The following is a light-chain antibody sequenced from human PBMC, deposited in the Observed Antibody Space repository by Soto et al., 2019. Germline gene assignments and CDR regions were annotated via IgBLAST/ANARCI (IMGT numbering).Light chain of an antibody. CDR1: QSINIW. CDR2: DAS. V-gene: IGKV1-5*01. CDR3: QQYNSYSRS. Sequence: DIQMTQSPSTLSASVGDRVTITCRASQSINIWLAWYQQKPGKAPKLLIYDASSLQSGVPSRFRGSTSGTEFTLPISSLQPDDFATYYCQQYNSYSRSFGGGTKVDIK. J-gene: IGKJ4*01.